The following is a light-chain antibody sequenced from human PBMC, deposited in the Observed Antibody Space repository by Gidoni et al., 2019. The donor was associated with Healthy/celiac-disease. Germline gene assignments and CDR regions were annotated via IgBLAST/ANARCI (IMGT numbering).Light chain of an antibody. CDR1: QSVLYSSNNENY. J-gene: IGKJ1*01. CDR3: QQYYITPPWT. V-gene: IGKV4-1*01. Sequence: DIVMTQSPDSLAVSLGERATINCKSSQSVLYSSNNENYLAWYQQKPGQPPKLLIYWASTRESGVPDRFSGSGSGTDFTLTNSSLQAEDVAVYYCQQYYITPPWTFGQGTKVEIK. CDR2: WAS.